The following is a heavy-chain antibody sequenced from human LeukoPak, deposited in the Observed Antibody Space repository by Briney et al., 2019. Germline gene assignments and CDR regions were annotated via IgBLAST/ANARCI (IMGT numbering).Heavy chain of an antibody. CDR1: GGSVSSGSYY. V-gene: IGHV4-61*01. CDR2: IYYSGST. J-gene: IGHJ2*01. Sequence: SETLSLTCTVSGGSVSSGSYYWRWIRQPPGKGLEWIGYIYYSGSTNYNPSLKSRVTISVDTSKNQFSLKLSSVTAADTAVYYCGSKGSYWYFDLWGRGTLVTVSS. D-gene: IGHD6-13*01. CDR3: GSKGSYWYFDL.